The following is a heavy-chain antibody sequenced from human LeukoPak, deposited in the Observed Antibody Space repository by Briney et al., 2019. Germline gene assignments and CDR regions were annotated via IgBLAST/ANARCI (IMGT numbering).Heavy chain of an antibody. CDR1: GFTFSTYS. J-gene: IGHJ4*02. CDR2: ITSSSTTI. Sequence: GGSLRLSCAASGFTFSTYSMNWVRQAPDKGLEWVSYITSSSTTIYYADSAKGRFTISRDDAKNSLYLQMNSLRAEDTAVYYCARSVGALDYWGQGTLVTVSS. CDR3: ARSVGALDY. V-gene: IGHV3-48*04. D-gene: IGHD1-26*01.